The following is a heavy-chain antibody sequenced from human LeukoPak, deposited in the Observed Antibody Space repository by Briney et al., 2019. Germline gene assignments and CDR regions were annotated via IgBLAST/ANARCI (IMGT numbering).Heavy chain of an antibody. Sequence: PGGSLRLSCAASGFTFGTYTLNWVRQAPGKGLEWVSSISSSSRYIYYADSVKGRFAISRDNAKDSLYLQMNSLGPEDTAVYYCARDPYSGNYGNYYYYYMDVWGQGTLVTVSS. CDR3: ARDPYSGNYGNYYYYYMDV. V-gene: IGHV3-21*01. J-gene: IGHJ6*03. CDR2: ISSSSRYI. D-gene: IGHD1-26*01. CDR1: GFTFGTYT.